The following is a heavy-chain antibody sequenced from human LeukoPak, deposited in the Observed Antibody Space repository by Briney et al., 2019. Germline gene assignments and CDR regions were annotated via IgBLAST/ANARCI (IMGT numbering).Heavy chain of an antibody. V-gene: IGHV1-69*01. CDR3: ASSPVIAVAFDY. CDR1: GGTFSSYA. Sequence: GASVKVSCKASGGTFSSYAISWVRQAPGQGLEWMGGIIPILGTANYAQKFQGRVTITADESTSTAYMELSSLRSEDTAVYYCASSPVIAVAFDYWGQGTLVTVSS. J-gene: IGHJ4*02. CDR2: IIPILGTA. D-gene: IGHD6-19*01.